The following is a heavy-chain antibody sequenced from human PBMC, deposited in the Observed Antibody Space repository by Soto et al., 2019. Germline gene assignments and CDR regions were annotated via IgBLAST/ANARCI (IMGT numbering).Heavy chain of an antibody. J-gene: IGHJ4*02. V-gene: IGHV3-33*01. CDR1: GFTFNNFG. D-gene: IGHD3-3*01. CDR3: AREAYLGTTTQVDD. Sequence: QVQLVESGGGVVQPGASLRLSCTASGFTFNNFGMHWVRQAPGKGLEWVAVIWSDGTQKYSRNSVKGRFTISRDNSKNTLYLEMSGLRAEDAAMYFCAREAYLGTTTQVDDWGQGTLVTVSS. CDR2: IWSDGTQK.